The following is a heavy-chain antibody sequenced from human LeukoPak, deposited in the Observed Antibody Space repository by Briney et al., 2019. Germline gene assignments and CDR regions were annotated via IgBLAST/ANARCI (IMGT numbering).Heavy chain of an antibody. CDR2: IFTDGST. V-gene: IGHV3-53*01. CDR3: AKGRYCSGGSCFTGRYYYYMDV. D-gene: IGHD2-15*01. J-gene: IGHJ6*03. CDR1: GVTITKNY. Sequence: GGSLTLSCAASGVTITKNYMTWVRQAAGKGLEWVSVIFTDGSTHYADSVKGRFTISRDNSENTLYLQMNSLRAEDTAVYYCAKGRYCSGGSCFTGRYYYYMDVWGKGTTVTASS.